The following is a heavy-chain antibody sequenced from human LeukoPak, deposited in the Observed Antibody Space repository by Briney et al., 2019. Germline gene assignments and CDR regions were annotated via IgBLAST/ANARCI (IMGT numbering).Heavy chain of an antibody. CDR3: TTGGSVIVAGTRAFDI. Sequence: SCKASGGTFSSYAVSWVRQAPGKGLEWVGRIKSEIDGGATDYAAPVQDRFTISRDDSQATLYLQMNSLKTEDTAVYYCTTGGSVIVAGTRAFDIWGQGTMVTVSS. CDR1: GGTFSSYA. V-gene: IGHV3-15*01. D-gene: IGHD5-12*01. CDR2: IKSEIDGGAT. J-gene: IGHJ3*02.